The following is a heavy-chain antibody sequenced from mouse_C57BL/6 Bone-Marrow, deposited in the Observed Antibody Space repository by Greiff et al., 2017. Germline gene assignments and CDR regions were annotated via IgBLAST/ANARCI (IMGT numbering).Heavy chain of an antibody. Sequence: DVKLVESGGGLVQPGGSMKLSCVASGFTFSNYWMNWVRQSPGKGLEWVAQIRLKSDNYANHYAESVKGRFTISRDDSKISVYLQMNNLRAEDTGIYYCIYGYDWGFADWGQGTLVTVSA. CDR3: IYGYDWGFAD. CDR2: IRLKSDNYAN. CDR1: GFTFSNYW. D-gene: IGHD2-2*01. J-gene: IGHJ3*01. V-gene: IGHV6-3*01.